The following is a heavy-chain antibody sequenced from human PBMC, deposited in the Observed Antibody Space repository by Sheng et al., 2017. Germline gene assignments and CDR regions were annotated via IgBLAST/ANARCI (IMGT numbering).Heavy chain of an antibody. CDR1: GFAFRNFG. V-gene: IGHV3-48*04. D-gene: IGHD1-1*01. CDR3: ATSGIKGMDV. J-gene: IGHJ6*02. CDR2: ISPSGSTI. Sequence: VQLVQSGGGVVQPGRSLRLSCAASGFAFRNFGMQWVRQAPDKGLEWVSYISPSGSTIYYADSVKGRITISRDNAKNSLYLQVNSLRAEDTAVYYCATSGIKGMDVWGQGTTVTVSS.